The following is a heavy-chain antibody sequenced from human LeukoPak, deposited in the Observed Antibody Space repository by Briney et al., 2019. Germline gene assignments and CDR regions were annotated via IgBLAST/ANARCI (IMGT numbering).Heavy chain of an antibody. J-gene: IGHJ3*02. CDR2: IKSKTDGGTT. Sequence: GGSLRLSCAASGFTFSNAWMSWVRQAPGKGLEWVGRIKSKTDGGTTDYAAPVKGRFTISRDDSKNTLYLQMNSLKTEDTAVYYCTTDIAVAGTGDAFDIWGQGTMVTVSS. D-gene: IGHD6-19*01. V-gene: IGHV3-15*01. CDR3: TTDIAVAGTGDAFDI. CDR1: GFTFSNAW.